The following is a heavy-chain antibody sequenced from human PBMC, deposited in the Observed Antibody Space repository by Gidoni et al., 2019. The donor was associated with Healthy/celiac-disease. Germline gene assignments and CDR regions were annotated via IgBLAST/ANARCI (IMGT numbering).Heavy chain of an antibody. V-gene: IGHV5-51*01. D-gene: IGHD6-19*01. J-gene: IGHJ4*02. Sequence: EVQLAQSGAEVKKHGESLKISCKGSGYSFTSYWIGWVRHMPGKGLEWLGIIYPGDSDTTYSPSFKGQVTISADTSISTAYLQWIILKASDTAMYYCARAYSSGWCDYWGQGTLVTVSS. CDR1: GYSFTSYW. CDR2: IYPGDSDT. CDR3: ARAYSSGWCDY.